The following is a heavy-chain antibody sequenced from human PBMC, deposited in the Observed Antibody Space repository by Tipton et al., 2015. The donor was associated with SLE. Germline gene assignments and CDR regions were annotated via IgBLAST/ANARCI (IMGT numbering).Heavy chain of an antibody. J-gene: IGHJ3*02. CDR1: GGSFSTHY. D-gene: IGHD5-12*01. CDR2: IHYSGRT. V-gene: IGHV4-59*11. CDR3: ARDREDGDYDLSAFDI. Sequence: LRLSCSVSGGSFSTHYWSWIRQPPEKGLEWIGQIHYSGRTYWNPSLKSRVTISVDTSKKQFSLRLSSVTAADTAVYYCARDREDGDYDLSAFDIWGPGALVTVSS.